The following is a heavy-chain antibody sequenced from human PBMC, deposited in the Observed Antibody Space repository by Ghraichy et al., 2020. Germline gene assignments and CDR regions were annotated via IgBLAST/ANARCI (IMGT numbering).Heavy chain of an antibody. Sequence: GESLNISCAASGFTFSSYGMHWVRQAPGKGLEWVAVISYDGSNKYYADSVKGRFTISRDNSKNTLYLQMNSLRAEDTAVYYCAKGIVGATIMVGDYWGQGTLVTVSS. J-gene: IGHJ4*02. CDR3: AKGIVGATIMVGDY. V-gene: IGHV3-30*18. CDR2: ISYDGSNK. D-gene: IGHD1-26*01. CDR1: GFTFSSYG.